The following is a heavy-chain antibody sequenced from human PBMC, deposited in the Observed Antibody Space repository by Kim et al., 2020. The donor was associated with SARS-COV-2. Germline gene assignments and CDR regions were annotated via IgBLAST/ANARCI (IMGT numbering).Heavy chain of an antibody. CDR1: GFTFSSYG. CDR2: ISYDGSNK. V-gene: IGHV3-30*18. CDR3: AKDLKDPLRWTGFYYYYGVDV. D-gene: IGHD4-17*01. Sequence: GGSLRLSCAASGFTFSSYGMHWVRQAPGKGLEWVAVISYDGSNKYYADSVKGRFTISRDNSKNTLYLQMNSLRAEDTAVYYCAKDLKDPLRWTGFYYYYGVDVWGQGTTVTVSS. J-gene: IGHJ6*02.